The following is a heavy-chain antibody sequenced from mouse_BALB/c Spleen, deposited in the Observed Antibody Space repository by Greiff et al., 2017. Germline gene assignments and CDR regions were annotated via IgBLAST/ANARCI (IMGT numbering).Heavy chain of an antibody. CDR3: TGEWAYDFPYYFDY. J-gene: IGHJ2*01. D-gene: IGHD2-4*01. Sequence: EVQLQQSGTVLARPGASVKMSCKASGYSFTSYWMHWVKQRPGQGLEWIGAIYPGNSDTSYNQKFKGKAKLTAVTSASTAYMELSSLTNEDSAVYYCTGEWAYDFPYYFDYWGQGTTVTVSS. CDR2: IYPGNSDT. CDR1: GYSFTSYW. V-gene: IGHV1-5*01.